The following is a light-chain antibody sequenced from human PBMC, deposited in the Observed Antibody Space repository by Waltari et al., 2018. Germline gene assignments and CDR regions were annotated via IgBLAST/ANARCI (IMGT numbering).Light chain of an antibody. CDR2: DTS. V-gene: IGKV3-11*01. CDR1: QSVTRY. CDR3: QQRANWPLT. J-gene: IGKJ4*01. Sequence: EIVLTQSPGTLSLSPGERATLSCRASQSVTRYLAWYQQKPCLAPRLPIYDTSNRATSIPARFIGSGSGTDFSLTITSLESEDFAVYYCQQRANWPLTFGGGTKVEIK.